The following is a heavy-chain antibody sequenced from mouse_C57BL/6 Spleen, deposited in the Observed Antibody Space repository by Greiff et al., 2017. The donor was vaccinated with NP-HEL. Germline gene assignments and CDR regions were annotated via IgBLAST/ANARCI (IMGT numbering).Heavy chain of an antibody. D-gene: IGHD2-4*01. V-gene: IGHV10-1*01. CDR3: VRHDYDYSPFAY. Sequence: DVQLVESGGGLVQPKGSLKLSCAASGFSFNTYAMNWVRQAPGKGLEWVARIRSKSNNYATYYADSVKDRFTISRDDSESMLYLQMNNLKTEDTAMYYCVRHDYDYSPFAYWGQGTLVTVSA. CDR2: IRSKSNNYAT. CDR1: GFSFNTYA. J-gene: IGHJ3*01.